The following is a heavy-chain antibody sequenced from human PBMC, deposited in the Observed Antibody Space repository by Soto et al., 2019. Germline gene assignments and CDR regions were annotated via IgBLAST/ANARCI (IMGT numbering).Heavy chain of an antibody. CDR1: GYSFTSYW. V-gene: IGHV5-51*01. CDR3: ARSNYYGSGSYYNAGYYYGMDV. CDR2: IYPGDSDT. Sequence: PGESLKISCKGSGYSFTSYWIGWVRQMPGKGLEWMGIIYPGDSDTRYSPSFQGQVTISADKSISTAYLQWSSLKASDTAMYYCARSNYYGSGSYYNAGYYYGMDVWGQGTTVTVSS. D-gene: IGHD3-10*01. J-gene: IGHJ6*02.